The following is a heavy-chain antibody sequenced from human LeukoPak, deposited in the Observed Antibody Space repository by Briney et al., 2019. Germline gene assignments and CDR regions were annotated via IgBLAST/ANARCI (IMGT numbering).Heavy chain of an antibody. CDR2: IYYSGST. CDR1: GGSISSDY. Sequence: SETLSLTCTVSGGSISSDYWSWIRQPPGKRLEWIGYIYYSGSTNYNPSLKSRVTISVDTSKNQFSLKLSSVTAADTAVYYCARGRFLDAFDIWGQGTMVTVSS. D-gene: IGHD3-3*01. V-gene: IGHV4-59*01. CDR3: ARGRFLDAFDI. J-gene: IGHJ3*02.